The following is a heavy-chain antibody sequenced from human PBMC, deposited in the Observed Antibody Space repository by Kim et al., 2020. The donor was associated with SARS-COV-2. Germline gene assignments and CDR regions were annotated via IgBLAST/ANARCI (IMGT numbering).Heavy chain of an antibody. Sequence: GGSLRLSCAASGFTFDDYGMSWVRQAPGKGLEWVSGINWNGGSTGYADSVKGRFTISRDNAKNSLYLQMNSLRAEDTALYHCAILSGSPMRNDAFDIWGQGTMVTVSS. V-gene: IGHV3-20*01. CDR1: GFTFDDYG. D-gene: IGHD1-26*01. J-gene: IGHJ3*02. CDR3: AILSGSPMRNDAFDI. CDR2: INWNGGST.